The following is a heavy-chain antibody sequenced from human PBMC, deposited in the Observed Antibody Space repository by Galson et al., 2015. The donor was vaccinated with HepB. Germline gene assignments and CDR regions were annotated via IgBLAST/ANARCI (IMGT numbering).Heavy chain of an antibody. J-gene: IGHJ4*02. CDR2: TYYRSKWYN. CDR3: ARAMATMVRGVIRGRFFDY. CDR1: GDSVSSNNAA. Sequence: CAISGDSVSSNNAAWNWIRQSPSRGLEWLGRTYYRSKWYNDYAVSVKSRITINPDTSKNQFSLQLNSVTPEDTAVYYCARAMATMVRGVIRGRFFDYGGQGTLVTVSS. V-gene: IGHV6-1*01. D-gene: IGHD3-10*01.